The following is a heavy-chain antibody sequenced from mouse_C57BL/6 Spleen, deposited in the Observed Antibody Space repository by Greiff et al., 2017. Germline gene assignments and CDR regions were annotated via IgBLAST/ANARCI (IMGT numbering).Heavy chain of an antibody. J-gene: IGHJ2*01. D-gene: IGHD1-1*01. CDR3: ARDTTVENY. CDR1: GYTFTDYY. CDR2: INPNNGGT. Sequence: EVKLQQSGPELVKPGASVKISCKASGYTFTDYYMNWVKQSHGKSLEWIGDINPNNGGTSYNQKFKGKATLTVDKSSSTAYMELRSLTSEDSAVYYCARDTTVENYWGQGTTLTVSS. V-gene: IGHV1-26*01.